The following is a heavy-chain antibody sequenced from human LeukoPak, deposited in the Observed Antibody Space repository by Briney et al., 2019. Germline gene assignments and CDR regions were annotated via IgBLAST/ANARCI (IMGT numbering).Heavy chain of an antibody. Sequence: PSETLSLTCTVSGGSISSSSYYWGWIRQPPGKGLEWIGSIYYSGSTYYNPSLKSRATISVDTSKNQFSLKLSSVTAADTAVYYCARHHTAGWRVLDVWGQGTTVTVSS. CDR2: IYYSGST. CDR1: GGSISSSSYY. V-gene: IGHV4-39*01. CDR3: ARHHTAGWRVLDV. D-gene: IGHD6-19*01. J-gene: IGHJ6*02.